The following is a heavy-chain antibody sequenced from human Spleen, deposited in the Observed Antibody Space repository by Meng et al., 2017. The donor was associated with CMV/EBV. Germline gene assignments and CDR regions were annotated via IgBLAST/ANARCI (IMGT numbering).Heavy chain of an antibody. CDR2: LYPGDSDP. D-gene: IGHD2-21*02. Sequence: GESLKISCKGSRYRFSSYWIGWVRQLPGKGLEWMGVLYPGDSDPIYSPSLQGQVTTSADTSISTAYLQWSSLRASDTGIYYCARGYCGSDSCPPKAWGQGTLVTVSS. CDR3: ARGYCGSDSCPPKA. J-gene: IGHJ5*02. CDR1: RYRFSSYW. V-gene: IGHV5-51*01.